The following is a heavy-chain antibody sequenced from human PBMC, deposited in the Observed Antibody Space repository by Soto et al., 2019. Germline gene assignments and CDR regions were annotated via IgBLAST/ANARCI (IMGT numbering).Heavy chain of an antibody. D-gene: IGHD3-9*01. V-gene: IGHV2-70*11. CDR3: ARMGQYYDILTGYWSGYYFDY. CDR1: GFSLSTSGMC. Sequence: SGPTLVTPTQTLTLTCTFSGFSLSTSGMCVRWIRQPPGKALEWLARIDWDDDKYYSTSLKTRLTVSKDTSKNQVVLTMTNMDPVDTATYYCARMGQYYDILTGYWSGYYFDYWGQGTLVTVSS. CDR2: IDWDDDK. J-gene: IGHJ4*02.